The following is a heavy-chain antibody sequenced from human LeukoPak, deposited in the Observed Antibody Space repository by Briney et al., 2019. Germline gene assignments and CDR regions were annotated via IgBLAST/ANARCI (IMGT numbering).Heavy chain of an antibody. CDR3: AREYKYAFDN. CDR1: GFRFSDYS. J-gene: IGHJ4*02. V-gene: IGHV3-48*01. D-gene: IGHD5-24*01. CDR2: IGIDSGNT. Sequence: PGGSLRLSCAASGFRFSDYSMNWVRQAPGKGLEWISYIGIDSGNTNYADSVKGRFTISGDKAKNSLYLQMNSLRVEDTAVYYCAREYKYAFDNWGQGTLVTVSS.